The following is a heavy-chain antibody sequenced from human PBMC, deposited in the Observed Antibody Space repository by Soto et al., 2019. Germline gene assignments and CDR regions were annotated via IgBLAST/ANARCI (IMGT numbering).Heavy chain of an antibody. D-gene: IGHD6-19*01. CDR3: ARDSSRIAVAGTGNYYYGMDV. CDR1: GFTFSSYG. V-gene: IGHV3-33*01. Sequence: SLRLSCAASGFTFSSYGMHWVRQAPGKGLEWVAVIWYDGSNKYYADSVKGRFTISRDNSKNTLYLQMNSLRAEDTAVYYCARDSSRIAVAGTGNYYYGMDVWGQGTTVTVSS. J-gene: IGHJ6*02. CDR2: IWYDGSNK.